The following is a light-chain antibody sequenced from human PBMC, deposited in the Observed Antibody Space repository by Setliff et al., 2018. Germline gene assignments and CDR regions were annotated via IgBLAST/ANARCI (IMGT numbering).Light chain of an antibody. Sequence: QSALAQPASVSGAPGQRVTISCTGTSSDVGGYNYVSWYQQHPGKAPKLMIYDVSKRPSGVPDRFSGSKSGNTASLTISGLQAEDEADYYCCSYAGSYSYVFGTGTKGTVL. CDR2: DVS. J-gene: IGLJ1*01. V-gene: IGLV2-11*01. CDR3: CSYAGSYSYV. CDR1: SSDVGGYNY.